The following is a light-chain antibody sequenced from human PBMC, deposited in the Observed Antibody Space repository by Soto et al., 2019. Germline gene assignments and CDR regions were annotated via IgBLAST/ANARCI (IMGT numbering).Light chain of an antibody. CDR2: SNN. CDR1: SSNIGGTNY. J-gene: IGLJ1*01. V-gene: IGLV1-47*02. CDR3: AAWDDILNGYV. Sequence: QSVLTQPPSASGTPGQKVFISCSGSSSNIGGTNYAYWYQQLPGAAPKLLMHSNNLRPSGVPERISGSKFGTAASLAISGLRSEDEAVYYCAAWDDILNGYVFGGGTRSPS.